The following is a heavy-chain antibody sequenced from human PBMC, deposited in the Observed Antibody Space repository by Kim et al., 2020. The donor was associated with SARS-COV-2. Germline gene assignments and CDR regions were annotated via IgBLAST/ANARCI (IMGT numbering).Heavy chain of an antibody. CDR3: ARVSETGTNRGFFDY. J-gene: IGHJ4*02. CDR2: IYNTGST. V-gene: IGHV4-39*01. CDR1: GDSIRSSPYL. D-gene: IGHD1-1*01. Sequence: SETLSLTCTVSGDSIRSSPYLWGWIRQPPGKGLEWIGIIYNTGSTSYIPSLQSRVTISVDTSKNQFSLELRSVTAADTAVYFCARVSETGTNRGFFDYWGQGTLVTVSS.